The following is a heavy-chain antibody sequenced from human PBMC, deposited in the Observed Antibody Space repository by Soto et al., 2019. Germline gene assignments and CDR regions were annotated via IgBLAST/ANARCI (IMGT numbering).Heavy chain of an antibody. V-gene: IGHV4-31*03. CDR3: ARAFPTTKYYFDY. J-gene: IGHJ4*02. Sequence: LSLTCTVSGGSISSGGYYWSWIRQHPGKGLEWIGYIYYSGSTYYNPSLKSRVTISVDTSKNQFSLKLSSVTAADTAVYYCARAFPTTKYYFDYWGQGTLVTVS. CDR1: GGSISSGGYY. CDR2: IYYSGST. D-gene: IGHD4-17*01.